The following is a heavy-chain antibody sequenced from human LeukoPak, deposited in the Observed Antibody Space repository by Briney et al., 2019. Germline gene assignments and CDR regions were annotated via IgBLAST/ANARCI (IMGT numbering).Heavy chain of an antibody. CDR3: ARDGYYDFWSGYLSYLDY. V-gene: IGHV1-18*01. CDR2: ISAYNGNT. J-gene: IGHJ4*02. CDR1: GYTFTSHG. Sequence: ASVKVSCKASGYTFTSHGISWVRQAPGQGLEWMGWISAYNGNTNYAQKLQGRVTMTTDTSTSTAYMELRSLRSDDTAVYYCARDGYYDFWSGYLSYLDYWGQGTLVTVSS. D-gene: IGHD3-3*01.